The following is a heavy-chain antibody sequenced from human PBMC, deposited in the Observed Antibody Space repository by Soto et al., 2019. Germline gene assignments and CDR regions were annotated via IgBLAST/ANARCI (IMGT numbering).Heavy chain of an antibody. Sequence: GVLRLSCAASGFTFSDSGLHWVRQASGKGLEWIGRIRSKANNYATAYAASVEGRFTISRDDSKNTTYLQMDSLKVEDTAVYFCARPFYGYWGQGALVTVSS. CDR2: IRSKANNYAT. D-gene: IGHD3-16*01. V-gene: IGHV3-73*01. J-gene: IGHJ4*02. CDR1: GFTFSDSG. CDR3: ARPFYGY.